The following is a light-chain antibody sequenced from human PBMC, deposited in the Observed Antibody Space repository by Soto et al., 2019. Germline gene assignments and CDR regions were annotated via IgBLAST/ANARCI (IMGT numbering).Light chain of an antibody. Sequence: QSALTQPRSVSGSPGQSVAISCTGTSSDVGGFNFVSWYQQHPGKAPKLMIYHVIKRPSGVPDRFSGSKSGNTASLTISGLQAEDEADYYCCSYAGTYTYVVFGGGTKLTVL. CDR3: CSYAGTYTYVV. CDR1: SSDVGGFNF. CDR2: HVI. V-gene: IGLV2-11*01. J-gene: IGLJ2*01.